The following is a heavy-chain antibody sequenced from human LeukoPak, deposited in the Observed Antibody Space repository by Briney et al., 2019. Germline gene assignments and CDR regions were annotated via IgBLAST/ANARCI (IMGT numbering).Heavy chain of an antibody. CDR2: INPSGGST. D-gene: IGHD3-10*01. CDR3: AREGGSGSYATDFDY. J-gene: IGHJ4*02. Sequence: VASVKVSCKASGYTFTGYYMHWVRQAPGQGLEWMGIINPSGGSTSYAQKFQGRVTMTRDTSTSTVYMELSSLRSEDTAVYYCAREGGSGSYATDFDYWGQGTLVTVSS. V-gene: IGHV1-46*01. CDR1: GYTFTGYY.